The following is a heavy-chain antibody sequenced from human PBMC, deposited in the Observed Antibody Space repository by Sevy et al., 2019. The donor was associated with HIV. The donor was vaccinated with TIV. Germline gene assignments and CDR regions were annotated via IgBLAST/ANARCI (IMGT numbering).Heavy chain of an antibody. J-gene: IGHJ6*02. D-gene: IGHD6-13*01. CDR2: MNPNSGNT. V-gene: IGHV1-8*01. CDR1: GYTFTSYD. Sequence: ASVKVSCKASGYTFTSYDINWVRQATGQGLEWMGWMNPNSGNTGYAQKFQGRVTMTRNTSISTAYMELSSLRSEDTAVYYGARTEPGIAAYGMDVWGQGTTVTVSS. CDR3: ARTEPGIAAYGMDV.